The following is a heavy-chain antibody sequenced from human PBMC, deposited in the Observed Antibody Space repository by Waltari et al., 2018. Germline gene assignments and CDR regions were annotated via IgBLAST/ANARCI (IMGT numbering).Heavy chain of an antibody. CDR1: GFTFRSYW. V-gene: IGHV3-7*01. J-gene: IGHJ6*03. D-gene: IGHD4-17*01. CDR3: ARVFVYGANSGKRPMDV. CDR2: IKQDGSEN. Sequence: EVQMVESGGGLVQPGGSLRLSCAASGFTFRSYWMTWVRQAPGKGLECVANIKQDGSENYYVDSVKGRFTISRDDAKNSLYLQMNSLRNEDTAVYFCARVFVYGANSGKRPMDVWGKGTTVTVSS.